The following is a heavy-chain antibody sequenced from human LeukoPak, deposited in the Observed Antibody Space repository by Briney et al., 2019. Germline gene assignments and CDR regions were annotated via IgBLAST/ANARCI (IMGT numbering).Heavy chain of an antibody. CDR1: GYSISSGYY. J-gene: IGHJ4*02. V-gene: IGHV4-38-2*01. Sequence: SETLSLTCAVSGYSISSGYYWGWIRQPPGKGLEWIGSIYHSGSTYYNPSLKSRVTISVDTSKNQFSLKLSSVTAADTAVYYCARPSYGQISDFDYWGQGTLVTVSS. D-gene: IGHD4-17*01. CDR3: ARPSYGQISDFDY. CDR2: IYHSGST.